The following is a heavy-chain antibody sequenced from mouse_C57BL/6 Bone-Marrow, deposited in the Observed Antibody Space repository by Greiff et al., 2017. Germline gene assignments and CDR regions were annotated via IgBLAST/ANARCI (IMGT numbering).Heavy chain of an antibody. CDR1: GFNIKDDY. CDR2: IDPENGDT. D-gene: IGHD1-1*01. CDR3: TTPTVVSHGWYFDV. J-gene: IGHJ1*03. Sequence: VQLQQSGAELVRPGASVKLSCTASGFNIKDDYMHWVKQRPEQGLEWIGWIDPENGDTEYASKFHGKATITADTSSNTAYLQLSSLTSEDTAVYYCTTPTVVSHGWYFDVWGTGTTVTVSS. V-gene: IGHV14-4*01.